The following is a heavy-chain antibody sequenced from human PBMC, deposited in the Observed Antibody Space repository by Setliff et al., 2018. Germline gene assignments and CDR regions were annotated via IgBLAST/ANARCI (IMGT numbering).Heavy chain of an antibody. CDR1: GGTFSDNA. D-gene: IGHD4-4*01. Sequence: SVKVSCKTSGGTFSDNAMSWVRQAPGQGPEWMGGIIATVGGVSYAQKFQSRVTITADESTSTVYMELSSLTSEDTAMYYCARDPRDVYRRGGDCWGPGTLVTVSS. CDR3: ARDPRDVYRRGGDC. CDR2: IIATVGGV. J-gene: IGHJ4*02. V-gene: IGHV1-69*13.